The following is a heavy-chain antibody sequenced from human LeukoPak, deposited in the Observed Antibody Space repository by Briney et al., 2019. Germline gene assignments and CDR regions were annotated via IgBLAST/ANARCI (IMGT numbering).Heavy chain of an antibody. CDR1: GGSFSGYY. V-gene: IGHV4-34*01. CDR3: ARGGGGADV. D-gene: IGHD3-10*01. CDR2: INHSGST. Sequence: SETLSLTCAVYGGSFSGYYWSWIRQPPGKGLEWIGEINHSGSTNYNPSLKSRVTISVDTSKNQFSLKLSSVTAADTAVYYCARGGGGADVWGKGTTVTISS. J-gene: IGHJ6*04.